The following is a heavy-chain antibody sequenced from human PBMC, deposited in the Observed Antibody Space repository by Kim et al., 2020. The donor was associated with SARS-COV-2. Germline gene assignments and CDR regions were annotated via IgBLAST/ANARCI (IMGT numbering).Heavy chain of an antibody. CDR2: ISAYNGNT. Sequence: ASVKVSCKASGYTFTSYGISWVRQAPGQGLEWMGWISAYNGNTNYAQKLQGRVTMTTDTSTSTAYMELRSLRSDDTAVYYCARVRTTLCYYGMDVWGQGTTFTVSS. CDR1: GYTFTSYG. D-gene: IGHD4-17*01. CDR3: ARVRTTLCYYGMDV. J-gene: IGHJ6*02. V-gene: IGHV1-18*01.